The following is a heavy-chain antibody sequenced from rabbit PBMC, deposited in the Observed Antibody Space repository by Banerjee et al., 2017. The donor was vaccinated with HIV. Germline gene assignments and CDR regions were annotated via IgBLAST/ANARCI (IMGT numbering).Heavy chain of an antibody. CDR2: IYTGSGST. V-gene: IGHV1S40*01. Sequence: QSLEESGGDLVKPGASLTLTCTASGFSFSNNYYMCWVRQAPGKGLEWIGCIYTGSGSTYYASWAKGRFTISKTSSTTVTLQMTSLTAADTATYFCARGNTNGGTITGYYYGMDLWGPGTLVTVS. J-gene: IGHJ6*01. CDR3: ARGNTNGGTITGYYYGMDL. CDR1: GFSFSNNYY. D-gene: IGHD4-2*01.